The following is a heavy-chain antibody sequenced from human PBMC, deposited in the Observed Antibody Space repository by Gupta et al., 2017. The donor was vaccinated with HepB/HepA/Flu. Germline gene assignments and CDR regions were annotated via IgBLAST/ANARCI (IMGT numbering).Heavy chain of an antibody. D-gene: IGHD3-3*01. CDR1: GFTFDDYA. V-gene: IGHV3-9*01. Sequence: EVQLVESGGGLVQPGRSLRLSCAASGFTFDDYAMHWVRQAPGKGLEWVSGISWNSGSIGYADSVKGRFTISRDNAKNSLYLQMNSLRAEDTALYYCAKAPYYDFWSGYYFDYWGQGTLVTVSS. J-gene: IGHJ4*02. CDR3: AKAPYYDFWSGYYFDY. CDR2: ISWNSGSI.